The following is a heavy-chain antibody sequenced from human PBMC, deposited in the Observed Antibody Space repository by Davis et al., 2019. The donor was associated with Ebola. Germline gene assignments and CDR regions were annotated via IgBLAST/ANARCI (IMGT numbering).Heavy chain of an antibody. CDR1: GFVFSSYV. Sequence: GESLKISCAASGFVFSSYVMSWVRRAPGKGLEWVSSISSSSSYIYYADSLKGRFTISRDNAKNSLYLQMNSLRAEDAAEYHCARGGYYDTSGYSHDAFDIWGQGTMVTVSS. CDR3: ARGGYYDTSGYSHDAFDI. J-gene: IGHJ3*02. V-gene: IGHV3-21*01. CDR2: ISSSSSYI. D-gene: IGHD3-22*01.